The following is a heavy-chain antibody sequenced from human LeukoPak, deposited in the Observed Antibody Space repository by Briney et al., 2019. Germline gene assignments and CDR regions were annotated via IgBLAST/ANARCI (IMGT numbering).Heavy chain of an antibody. D-gene: IGHD4-17*01. CDR3: ARYGNAFDY. J-gene: IGHJ4*02. CDR2: IRYDGTNK. Sequence: GGSLRLSRAASGFTFSRYGMHWVRQAPGRGLEWVAFIRYDGTNKHYADSVKGRFTISRDNSKHTLYLQMNSLRAEDTAVYYCARYGNAFDYWGQGTLVTISS. V-gene: IGHV3-30*02. CDR1: GFTFSRYG.